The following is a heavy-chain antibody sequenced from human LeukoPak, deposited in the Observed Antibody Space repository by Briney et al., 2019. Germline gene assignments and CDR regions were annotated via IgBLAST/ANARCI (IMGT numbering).Heavy chain of an antibody. J-gene: IGHJ4*02. D-gene: IGHD1-14*01. CDR3: ATGSGDFDH. CDR1: GGSISSGGYY. Sequence: SQTLSLTCTVSGGSISSGGYYWSWIRQPPGKGLEWIGRFCTTGSTNYNPSPKSRVTMSVDTSKNQFSLNLISVTAADTAVYYCATGSGDFDHWGQGTLVTVSS. CDR2: FCTTGST. V-gene: IGHV4-61*02.